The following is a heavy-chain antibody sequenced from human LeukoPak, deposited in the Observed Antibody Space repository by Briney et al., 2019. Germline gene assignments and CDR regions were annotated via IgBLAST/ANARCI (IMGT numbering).Heavy chain of an antibody. CDR3: AKSYYDSSGYYPLTNYFDY. J-gene: IGHJ4*02. Sequence: GGSLRLSCAASGFTFDDYTMHWVRQAPGKGLEWVAVISYDGSNKYYADSVKGRFTISRDNSKNTLYLQMNSLRAEDTAVYYCAKSYYDSSGYYPLTNYFDYWGQGTLVTVSS. V-gene: IGHV3-30*18. D-gene: IGHD3-22*01. CDR2: ISYDGSNK. CDR1: GFTFDDYT.